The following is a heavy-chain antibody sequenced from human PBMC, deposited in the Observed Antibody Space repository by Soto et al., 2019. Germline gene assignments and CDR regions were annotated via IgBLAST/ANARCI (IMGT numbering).Heavy chain of an antibody. J-gene: IGHJ3*02. Sequence: GGSLRLSCAASGFTFSSYAMSWVRQAPGKGLEWVSAISGSGGSTYYADSVKGRFTISRDNSKNTLYLQMNSLRAEDTAVYYWVKVGRAGWGYYGRRCYYRTHAFDIWGQGTMVTVSS. V-gene: IGHV3-23*01. CDR3: VKVGRAGWGYYGRRCYYRTHAFDI. CDR1: GFTFSSYA. D-gene: IGHD3-22*01. CDR2: ISGSGGST.